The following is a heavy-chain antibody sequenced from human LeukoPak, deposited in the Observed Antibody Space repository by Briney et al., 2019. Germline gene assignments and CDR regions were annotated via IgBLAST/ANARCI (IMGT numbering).Heavy chain of an antibody. CDR2: IRSKANSYAT. D-gene: IGHD4-17*01. J-gene: IGHJ4*02. V-gene: IGHV3-73*01. Sequence: PGGSLRLSCAASGFTFSGSAMHWVRQASGKGLEWVGRIRSKANSYATAYAASVKGRFTISRDDSKNTAYLQMNSLKTEGTAVYYCTRREPDYGDYGTPFDYWGQGTLVTVSS. CDR3: TRREPDYGDYGTPFDY. CDR1: GFTFSGSA.